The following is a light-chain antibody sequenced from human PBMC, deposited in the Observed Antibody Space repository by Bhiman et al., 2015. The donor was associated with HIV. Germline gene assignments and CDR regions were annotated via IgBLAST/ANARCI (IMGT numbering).Light chain of an antibody. CDR1: SSDIGGYNY. J-gene: IGLJ3*02. V-gene: IGLV2-14*03. CDR3: SSYTTNSTPV. CDR2: DVS. Sequence: QSALTQPASVSGSPGQSITISCTGTSSDIGGYNYVSWYQQHPGKAPKLLIFDVSNRPSGVCSRFSGSKSGNTASLTICELQAEDEADYYCSSYTTNSTPVFGGGTKLSVL.